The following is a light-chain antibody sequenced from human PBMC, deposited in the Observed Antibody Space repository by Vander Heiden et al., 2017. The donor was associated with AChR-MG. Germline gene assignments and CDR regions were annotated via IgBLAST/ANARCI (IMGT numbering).Light chain of an antibody. CDR1: ETIGSD. CDR2: AAS. J-gene: IGKJ1*01. V-gene: IGKV1-39*01. CDR3: QQSYSTPPT. Sequence: DFHMPHPPSPLLASVGDRVTITCRASETIGSDLNWYQQKPGKVPKVLIYAASSLQSGVPSRFSGSGSRTEFTLTISSLQAEDFATYYCQQSYSTPPTFGQGTRVDIK.